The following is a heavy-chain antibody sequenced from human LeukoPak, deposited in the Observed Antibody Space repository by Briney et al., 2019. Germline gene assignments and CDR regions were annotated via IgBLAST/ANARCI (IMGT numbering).Heavy chain of an antibody. D-gene: IGHD6-19*01. CDR2: IWYDGGNK. Sequence: GGSLRLSCAASGFTFSSYGMHWVRQAPGKGLEWVAVIWYDGGNKYYADSVKGRFTISRDNSKNTLYLQMNSLRAEDTAVYYCARPAVAGIYYFDYWGQGTLVTVSS. J-gene: IGHJ4*02. CDR3: ARPAVAGIYYFDY. V-gene: IGHV3-33*01. CDR1: GFTFSSYG.